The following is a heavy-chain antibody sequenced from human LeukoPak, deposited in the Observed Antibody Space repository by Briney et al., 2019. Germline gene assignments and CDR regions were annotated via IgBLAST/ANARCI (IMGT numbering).Heavy chain of an antibody. CDR2: IYHSGTT. CDR3: AMGRIVGALRYYYYYMDV. J-gene: IGHJ6*03. D-gene: IGHD1-26*01. V-gene: IGHV4-39*07. Sequence: SETLSLTCTVSGGSISRNNYSWGWIRQPPGKGLEWIGTIYHSGTTNYNPSLKSRVTISVDTSKNQFSLKLSSVTAADTAVYYCAMGRIVGALRYYYYYMDVWGKGTTVTVSS. CDR1: GGSISRNNYS.